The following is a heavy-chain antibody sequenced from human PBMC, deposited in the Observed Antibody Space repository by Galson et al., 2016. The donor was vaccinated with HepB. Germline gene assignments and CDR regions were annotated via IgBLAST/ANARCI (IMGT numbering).Heavy chain of an antibody. Sequence: CAISGDSVSSNSAAWNWIRQSPSRGLEWLGRTYYRYKWYNDYAPSVKSRILINPDTSKNQFSLHLNSVTPEDTAVYYCARIGNWNDRGFGVFWGQGTLVTVSS. CDR2: TYYRYKWYN. V-gene: IGHV6-1*01. CDR1: GDSVSSNSAA. D-gene: IGHD1-20*01. CDR3: ARIGNWNDRGFGVF. J-gene: IGHJ4*02.